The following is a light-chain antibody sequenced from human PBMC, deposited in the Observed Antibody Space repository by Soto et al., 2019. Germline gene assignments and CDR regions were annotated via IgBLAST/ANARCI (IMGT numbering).Light chain of an antibody. V-gene: IGKV3-20*01. J-gene: IGKJ1*01. Sequence: EIVLTQSPGTLSLSPGERATLSCRSSQSVSSSYLAWYQQKPGQAPRLLIYDVSSRATGIPDRFSGSGSGTDFSITISRLQPEYSAVYYCQQYGSSPTFGQGTKVEIK. CDR2: DVS. CDR1: QSVSSSY. CDR3: QQYGSSPT.